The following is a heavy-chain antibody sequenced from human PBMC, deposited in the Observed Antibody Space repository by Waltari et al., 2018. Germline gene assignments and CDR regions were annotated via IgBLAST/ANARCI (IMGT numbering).Heavy chain of an antibody. CDR2: ISDSGVIT. D-gene: IGHD3-22*01. J-gene: IGHJ4*02. Sequence: EEQLLELGGCLAKPVGSPSLFCASFGFLFISYSMSWVRQAPGKGLEWVSGISDSGVITKYADSVKGRFTVSRDNSKNTVFLHLNSLRAEDTAIYYCARHLYSIDYLELAKWGQGTLVTVSS. CDR3: ARHLYSIDYLELAK. V-gene: IGHV3-23*01. CDR1: GFLFISYS.